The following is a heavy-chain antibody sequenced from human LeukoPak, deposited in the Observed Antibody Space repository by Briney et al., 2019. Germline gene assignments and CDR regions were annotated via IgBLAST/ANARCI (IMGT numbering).Heavy chain of an antibody. CDR2: ISGSGDST. J-gene: IGHJ3*02. CDR1: GFTFSTYA. CDR3: AKGVSWSGYAFDI. D-gene: IGHD3-3*01. V-gene: IGHV3-23*01. Sequence: GGSLRLSCAVSGFTFSTYAMSWVRQAPGKGLEWVSAISGSGDSTYYADSVKGRFTISRDNSKNTLYLQMNSLRAEDTAVYYCAKGVSWSGYAFDIWGQGTMVTVSS.